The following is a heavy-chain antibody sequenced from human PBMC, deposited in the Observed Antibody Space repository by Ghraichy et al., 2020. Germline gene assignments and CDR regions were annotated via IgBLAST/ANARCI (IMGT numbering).Heavy chain of an antibody. D-gene: IGHD4-11*01. J-gene: IGHJ4*02. CDR1: GGSISSGSYS. V-gene: IGHV4-61*02. CDR3: AREGVGYSNFDY. CDR2: IYSSGST. Sequence: TLSLTCTVSGGSISSGSYSWNWIRQPAGKGLEWIGRIYSSGSTNYNPSLKSRVSISADTSKNQFSLKLSSVTAADTAVYYCAREGVGYSNFDYWGQGTLVTVSS.